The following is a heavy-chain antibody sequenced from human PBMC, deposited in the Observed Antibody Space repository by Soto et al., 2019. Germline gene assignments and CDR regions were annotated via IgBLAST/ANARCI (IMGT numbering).Heavy chain of an antibody. V-gene: IGHV3-11*01. CDR1: GFTFSDYY. D-gene: IGHD3-3*01. CDR3: ARESLPYDFWSGYPDAFDI. J-gene: IGHJ3*02. CDR2: ISSSGSTI. Sequence: GGSLRLSCVASGFTFSDYYMSWIRQAPGKGLEWVSYISSSGSTIYYADSVKGRFTISRDNAKNSLYLQMNSLRAEDTAVYYCARESLPYDFWSGYPDAFDIWGQGTMVTVSS.